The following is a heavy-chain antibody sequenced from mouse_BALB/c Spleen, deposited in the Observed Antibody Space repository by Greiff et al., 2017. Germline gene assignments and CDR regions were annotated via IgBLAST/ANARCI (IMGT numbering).Heavy chain of an antibody. CDR2: IWWDDDK. D-gene: IGHD1-1*01. CDR1: GFSLSTSGMG. Sequence: QVTLKVSGPGILQPSQTLSLTCSFSGFSLSTSGMGVGWIRQPSGKGLEWLAHIWWDDDKRYNPALKSRLTISKDTSSNQVFLKIASVDTADTATYYCARMDYYGSSYVDYWGQGTTLTVSS. V-gene: IGHV8-8*01. CDR3: ARMDYYGSSYVDY. J-gene: IGHJ2*01.